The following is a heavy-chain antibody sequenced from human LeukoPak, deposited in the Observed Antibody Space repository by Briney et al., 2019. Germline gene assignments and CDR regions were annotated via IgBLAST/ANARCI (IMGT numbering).Heavy chain of an antibody. D-gene: IGHD6-13*01. CDR3: ARVSYGSSWSDY. Sequence: PGGSLRLSCTVSGFIFISYDMIWVRQAPGKGLEWVSSISSNGNTYYADSVKGRFTISRDNAKNSLYLQMNSLRGEDTAVYYCARVSYGSSWSDYWGQGTLVTVSS. J-gene: IGHJ4*02. CDR1: GFIFISYD. CDR2: ISSNGNT. V-gene: IGHV3-48*03.